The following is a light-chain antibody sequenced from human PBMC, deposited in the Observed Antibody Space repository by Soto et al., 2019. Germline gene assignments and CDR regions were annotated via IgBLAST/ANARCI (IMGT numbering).Light chain of an antibody. CDR1: SSDVGGYNY. J-gene: IGLJ2*01. V-gene: IGLV2-14*01. CDR2: EVS. Sequence: QSVLTQPASVSGSPGQSITISCTGTSSDVGGYNYVSWYQQHPGKAPKLMIYEVSNRPSGVSNRFSGSKSGNTASLTISGLQAEDEADYYCSSYTSSSTSVVFGGGTKLT. CDR3: SSYTSSSTSVV.